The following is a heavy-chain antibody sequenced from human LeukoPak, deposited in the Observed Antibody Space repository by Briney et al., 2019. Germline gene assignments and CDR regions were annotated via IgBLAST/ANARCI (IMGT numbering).Heavy chain of an antibody. D-gene: IGHD5-18*01. CDR1: GFTFSSYA. J-gene: IGHJ4*02. V-gene: IGHV3-23*01. CDR3: AKKGQCSYGYYYFDY. CDR2: ISGSGGST. Sequence: GGSLRLSCAASGFTFSSYAMSWVRQAPGKGLEWVSAISGSGGSTYYADSVKGRFTISRDNSKNTLYLQMNSLRAEDTAVYYCAKKGQCSYGYYYFDYWGQGTLVTVSS.